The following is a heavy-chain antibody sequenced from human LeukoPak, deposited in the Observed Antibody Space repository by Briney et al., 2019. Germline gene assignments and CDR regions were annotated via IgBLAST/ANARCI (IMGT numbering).Heavy chain of an antibody. V-gene: IGHV3-30*03. D-gene: IGHD6-19*01. CDR2: ISYDGNNK. CDR1: GFTFSSYG. Sequence: GRSLRLSCAVSGFTFSSYGMHWVRQAPGKGLEWVALISYDGNNKYYADSVKGRFTISRDNSKSTLYLQMNSLRAEDTAVYYCASPAGHDAFDIWGQGTMVTVSS. J-gene: IGHJ3*02. CDR3: ASPAGHDAFDI.